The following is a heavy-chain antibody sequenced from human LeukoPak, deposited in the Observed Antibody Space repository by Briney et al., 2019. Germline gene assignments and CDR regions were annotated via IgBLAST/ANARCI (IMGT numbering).Heavy chain of an antibody. CDR2: STLTLVA. CDR3: ARVHATGYFSLDLGY. CDR1: GYTFTGYF. Sequence: ASVKVSCKASGYTFTGYFMHWVRQALDKGLTRWDGSTLTLVALQGRVTMTRDTSIGTAYMELSTVTSDDTAVYFCARVHATGYFSLDLGYWGQGTLVTVSS. V-gene: IGHV1-2*02. D-gene: IGHD3-9*01. J-gene: IGHJ4*02.